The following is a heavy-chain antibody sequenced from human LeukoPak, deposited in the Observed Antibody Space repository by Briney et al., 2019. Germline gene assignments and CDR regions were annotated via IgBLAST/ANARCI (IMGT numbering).Heavy chain of an antibody. CDR1: GYSISDGYH. CDR2: VHRSGRT. CDR3: ARGGFYTTTWFAS. V-gene: IGHV4-38-2*01. Sequence: SETLSLTCGVSGYSISDGYHWGWIRQPPGKGLEWVGSVHRSGRTYYNPSLKSRAIVSADTSGNYFSLRVTSVTAADTAVYYCARGGFYTTTWFASWGPGFLVTVTS. D-gene: IGHD2-2*02. J-gene: IGHJ5*01.